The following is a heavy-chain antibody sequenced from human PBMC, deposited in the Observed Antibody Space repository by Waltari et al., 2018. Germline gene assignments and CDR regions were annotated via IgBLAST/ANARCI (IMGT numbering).Heavy chain of an antibody. V-gene: IGHV3-9*01. J-gene: IGHJ4*02. CDR1: GFTFDDYA. D-gene: IGHD3-3*01. CDR2: ISWNSGSI. Sequence: EVQLVESGGGLVQPGRSLRLSCAASGFTFDDYAIHWVRQAPGKGLEWVSGISWNSGSIGYADSVKGRFTISRDNAKNSLYLQMNSLRAEDTALYYCAKVLYGGNSPFDYWGQGTLVTVSS. CDR3: AKVLYGGNSPFDY.